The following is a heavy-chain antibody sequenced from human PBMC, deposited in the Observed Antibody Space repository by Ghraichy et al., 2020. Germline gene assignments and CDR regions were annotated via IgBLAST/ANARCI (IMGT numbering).Heavy chain of an antibody. D-gene: IGHD2-2*01. J-gene: IGHJ5*02. CDR3: AKDWRVPAAQAGWFDP. V-gene: IGHV3-30*02. CDR2: IRYDGSNK. CDR1: GFTFSSYG. Sequence: GGSLRLSCAASGFTFSSYGMHWVRQAPGKGLEWVAFIRYDGSNKYYADSVKGRFTISRDNSKNTLYLQMNSLRAEDTAVYYCAKDWRVPAAQAGWFDPWGQGTLVTVSS.